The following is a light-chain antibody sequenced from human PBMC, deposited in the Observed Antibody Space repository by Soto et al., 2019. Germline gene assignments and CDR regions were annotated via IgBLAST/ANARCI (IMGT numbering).Light chain of an antibody. CDR1: QTISSW. CDR3: QHYNSYSEA. Sequence: DIQMTQSPSTLSGSVGDRVTITCRASQTISSWLAWYQQKRGKAPKLLIYKASTLKSGVPSRFSGSGSGTEFTLTISSLQHDDFATYYCQHYNSYSEAFGQGTKV. V-gene: IGKV1-5*03. J-gene: IGKJ1*01. CDR2: KAS.